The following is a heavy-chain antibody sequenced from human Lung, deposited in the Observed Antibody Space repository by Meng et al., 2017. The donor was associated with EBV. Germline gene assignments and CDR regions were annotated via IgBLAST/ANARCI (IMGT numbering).Heavy chain of an antibody. CDR1: GGSFSGYY. Sequence: QVQLRQWGPGLLKASETLSLTCAVYGGSFSGYYWSWIRQPPGKGLEWIGEINHSGSTNYNPSLKSRVTISVDTSKNQFSLKLSSVTAADTAVYYCARGFVKYTVTRVGNWFDPWGQGTLVTVSS. V-gene: IGHV4-34*01. J-gene: IGHJ5*02. D-gene: IGHD4-17*01. CDR3: ARGFVKYTVTRVGNWFDP. CDR2: INHSGST.